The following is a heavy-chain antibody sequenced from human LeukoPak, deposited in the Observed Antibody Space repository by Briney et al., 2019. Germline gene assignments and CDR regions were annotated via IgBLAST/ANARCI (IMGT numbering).Heavy chain of an antibody. CDR3: ARDWQYCSVGSCSYYFDS. V-gene: IGHV4-4*07. CDR2: IYTSGST. D-gene: IGHD2-15*01. J-gene: IGHJ4*02. CDR1: GGSISSYY. Sequence: PSETLSLTCTVSGGSISSYYWSWIRQPAGKGLEWIGRIYTSGSTNYNPSLNSRVTTSVDKSKNYFSLKLSSVTAADTALYYCARDWQYCSVGSCSYYFDSWGRGAWSPSPQ.